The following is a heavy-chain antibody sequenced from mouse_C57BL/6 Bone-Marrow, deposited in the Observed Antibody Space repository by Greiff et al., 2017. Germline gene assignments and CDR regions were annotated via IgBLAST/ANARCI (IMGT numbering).Heavy chain of an antibody. V-gene: IGHV7-3*01. Sequence: EVKLMESGGGLVQPGGSLSLSCAASGFTFTDYYMSWVRQPPGKALEWLGFIRNKANGYTTEYSASVKGRFTISRDTSQSILYLQMNALRAEDSATYYCARKDYYAMDYWGQGTSVTVSS. CDR1: GFTFTDYY. J-gene: IGHJ4*01. CDR2: IRNKANGYTT. CDR3: ARKDYYAMDY.